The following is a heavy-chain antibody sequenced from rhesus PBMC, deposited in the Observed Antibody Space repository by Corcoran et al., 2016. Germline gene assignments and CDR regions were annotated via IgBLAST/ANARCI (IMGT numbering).Heavy chain of an antibody. CDR1: GGSISSNH. Sequence: QLQLQESGPGLVKPSETLSLTCAVSGGSISSNHWSWIPQPPEKGLEWIGRISGSGGTTDYNPTRKSRVTISTDTARNQLSLKLSSVTAADAAVYYCASNSGSWNLGDAFDFWGQGLRVTVSS. V-gene: IGHV4-173*01. J-gene: IGHJ3*01. D-gene: IGHD6-25*01. CDR3: ASNSGSWNLGDAFDF. CDR2: ISGSGGTT.